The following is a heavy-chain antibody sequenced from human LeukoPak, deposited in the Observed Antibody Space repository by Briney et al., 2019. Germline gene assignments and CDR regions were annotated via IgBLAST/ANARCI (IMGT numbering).Heavy chain of an antibody. V-gene: IGHV3-23*01. J-gene: IGHJ4*02. Sequence: GGSLRLSCAASRFTFSNYGMNWVRQAPGKGLEWVSTISGDGSGTYYADSVKGRFTISRDNSKNTLFLQMNSLRVEDTAVYFCAKWGDYDVLTGYYVSDYWGQGILVTVSS. CDR3: AKWGDYDVLTGYYVSDY. D-gene: IGHD3-9*01. CDR1: RFTFSNYG. CDR2: ISGDGSGT.